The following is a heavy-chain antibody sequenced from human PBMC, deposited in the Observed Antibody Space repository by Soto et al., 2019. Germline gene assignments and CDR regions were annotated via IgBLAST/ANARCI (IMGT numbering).Heavy chain of an antibody. J-gene: IGHJ3*02. CDR3: ARHVYKRDGYLGGAFDI. CDR1: GGSISSSSYY. V-gene: IGHV4-39*01. CDR2: IYYSGST. D-gene: IGHD5-12*01. Sequence: QLQLQESGPGLVKPSETLSLTCTVSGGSISSSSYYWGWIRQPPGKGLEWIGSIYYSGSTYYNPSLKSRVTISVDTSKNQFSLKLSSVTAADTAVYYCARHVYKRDGYLGGAFDIWGQGTMVTVSS.